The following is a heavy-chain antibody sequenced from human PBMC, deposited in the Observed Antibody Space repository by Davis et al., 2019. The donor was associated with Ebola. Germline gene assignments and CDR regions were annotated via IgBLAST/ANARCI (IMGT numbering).Heavy chain of an antibody. CDR3: ARDSPLTSALAT. Sequence: PSETLSLTCTVSGGSIISYYWSWIRQPPGKGLEWIGYVFHTGSTNYNPSLKSRVTISADTSKNQFSLRLTSVTATDTAVYYCARDSPLTSALATWGQGTLVTVSS. CDR2: VFHTGST. D-gene: IGHD3-10*01. V-gene: IGHV4-59*01. CDR1: GGSIISYY. J-gene: IGHJ4*02.